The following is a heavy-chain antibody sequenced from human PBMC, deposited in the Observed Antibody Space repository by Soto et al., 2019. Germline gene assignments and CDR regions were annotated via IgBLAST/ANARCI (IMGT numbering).Heavy chain of an antibody. CDR1: GHPISSGFCY. CDR3: ARYGYRYSAMFFDY. CDR2: IYHSGST. Sequence: NLSQTLSLICAVSGHPISSGFCYWGWIRQPPGKGLEWIGSIYHSGSTYYNPSLKSRVTMSVDTSKNQLSLKLSSVTAADTALYFCARYGYRYSAMFFDYWGQG. V-gene: IGHV4-38-2*01. J-gene: IGHJ4*02. D-gene: IGHD5-12*01.